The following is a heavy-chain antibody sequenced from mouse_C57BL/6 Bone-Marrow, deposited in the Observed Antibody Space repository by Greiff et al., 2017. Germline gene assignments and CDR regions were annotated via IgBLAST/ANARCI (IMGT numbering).Heavy chain of an antibody. CDR2: ISSGGDYI. J-gene: IGHJ4*01. D-gene: IGHD2-14*01. CDR3: TRPYVHYAMDY. CDR1: GFTFSSYA. V-gene: IGHV5-9-1*02. Sequence: EVHLVESGEGLVKPGGSLKLSCAASGFTFSSYAMSWVRQTPEKRLEWVAYISSGGDYIYYADTVKGRFTISRDNARNTLYLQMSSLKYEDTAMYYCTRPYVHYAMDYWGQGTSVTVSS.